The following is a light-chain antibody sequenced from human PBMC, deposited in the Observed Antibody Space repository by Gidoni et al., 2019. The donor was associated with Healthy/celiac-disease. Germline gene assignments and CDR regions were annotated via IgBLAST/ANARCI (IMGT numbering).Light chain of an antibody. CDR1: QSISSY. CDR3: QQSYSTLYT. CDR2: AAS. Sequence: QIGEPTSSLCASVRDRVTILPCRASQSISSYLNWYQQKPGKAPKLLIYAASSLQSGVPSSFSGSGSGTDFTLTISSLQPEDFATYYCQQSYSTLYTFGQGTKLEIK. V-gene: IGKV1-39*01. J-gene: IGKJ2*01.